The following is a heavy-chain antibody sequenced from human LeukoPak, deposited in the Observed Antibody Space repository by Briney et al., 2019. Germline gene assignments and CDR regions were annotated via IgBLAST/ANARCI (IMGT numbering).Heavy chain of an antibody. V-gene: IGHV4-4*07. CDR1: GGSISSYY. CDR2: IYTSGST. J-gene: IGHJ5*02. CDR3: ARVSGLCLGELSSFAFDP. Sequence: SETLSLTCTVSGGSISSYYWSWIRQPAGKGLEWIGRIYTSGSTNYNPSLKSRVTMSVDTSKNQFSLKLSSVTAADTAVYYCARVSGLCLGELSSFAFDPWGQGTLVTVSS. D-gene: IGHD3-16*02.